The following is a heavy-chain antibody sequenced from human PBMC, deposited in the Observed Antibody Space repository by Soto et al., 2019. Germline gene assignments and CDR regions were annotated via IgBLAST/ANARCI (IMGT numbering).Heavy chain of an antibody. CDR2: INHSGST. D-gene: IGHD2-2*01. Sequence: PSETLSLTCAVYGGSFSGYYWSWIRQPPGKGLEWIGEINHSGSTNYNPSLKSRVTISVDTSKNQFSLKLSSVTAADTAVYYCARGTRPLLGYCSSTSCSILDYWGQGTLVTVSS. CDR1: GGSFSGYY. CDR3: ARGTRPLLGYCSSTSCSILDY. J-gene: IGHJ4*02. V-gene: IGHV4-34*01.